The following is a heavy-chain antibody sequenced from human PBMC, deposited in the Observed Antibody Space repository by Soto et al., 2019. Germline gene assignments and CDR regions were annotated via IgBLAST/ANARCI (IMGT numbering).Heavy chain of an antibody. CDR1: EGTFNSYA. V-gene: IGHV1-69*01. J-gene: IGHJ4*02. Sequence: QAQVVQSGAEVRKPGSSVKLSCKASEGTFNSYAIAWVRQAPGQGLEWMGGSLPYYNTLNYAQKFQDRVTIPADDSTNTVYMELSSLRSDDTAVYFSASGPSRWYPYFFDSWAQGTLVTVSS. CDR3: ASGPSRWYPYFFDS. CDR2: SLPYYNTL. D-gene: IGHD6-13*01.